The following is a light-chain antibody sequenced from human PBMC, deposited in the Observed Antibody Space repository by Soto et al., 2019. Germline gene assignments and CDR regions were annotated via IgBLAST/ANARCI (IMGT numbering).Light chain of an antibody. V-gene: IGLV2-23*01. J-gene: IGLJ2*01. CDR1: SSDVGSYNL. Sequence: QSALTQPASVSGSPGQSITISCTGTSSDVGSYNLVSWYQQRPGKAPKLMIYEGTKRPSGVSNRFSGSKSGNTASLTISGLQAEDEAEYYCCSFARSNTLVFGGGTKLTVL. CDR2: EGT. CDR3: CSFARSNTLV.